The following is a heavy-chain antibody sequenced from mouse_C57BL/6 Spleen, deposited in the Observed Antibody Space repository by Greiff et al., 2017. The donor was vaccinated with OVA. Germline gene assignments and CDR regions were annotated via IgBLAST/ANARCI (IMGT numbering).Heavy chain of an antibody. J-gene: IGHJ1*03. V-gene: IGHV5-12*01. CDR1: GFTFSDYY. Sequence: EVHLVESGGGLVQPGGSLKLSCAASGFTFSDYYMYWVRQTPEKRLEWVAYISNGGGSTYYPDTVKGRFTISRDNAKNTLYLQMSRLKSEDTAMYYCARHASLRYFDVWGTGTTVTVSS. CDR2: ISNGGGST. D-gene: IGHD6-1*01. CDR3: ARHASLRYFDV.